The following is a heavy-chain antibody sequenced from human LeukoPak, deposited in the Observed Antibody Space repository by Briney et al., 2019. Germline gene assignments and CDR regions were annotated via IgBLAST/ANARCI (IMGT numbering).Heavy chain of an antibody. V-gene: IGHV3-7*01. Sequence: GRSLRLSCAASGFTFSSYWMSWVRQAPGKGLEWVANIKQDGSEKYYVDSVKGRFTISRDNAKNSLYLQMNSLRAEDTAVYYCARPGYSGYARAFDIWGQGTMVTVSS. D-gene: IGHD5-12*01. CDR3: ARPGYSGYARAFDI. CDR2: IKQDGSEK. J-gene: IGHJ3*02. CDR1: GFTFSSYW.